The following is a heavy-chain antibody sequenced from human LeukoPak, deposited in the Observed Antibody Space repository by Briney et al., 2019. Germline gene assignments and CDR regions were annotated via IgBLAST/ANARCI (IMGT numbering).Heavy chain of an antibody. D-gene: IGHD6-13*01. V-gene: IGHV1-2*02. J-gene: IGHJ5*02. CDR2: INPNSGGT. CDR1: GDTFSTYF. CDR3: ARERVAAAVGFDP. Sequence: ASVKVSCKTSGDTFSTYFFSWVRQAPGQGLEWMGWINPNSGGTNYAQKFQGRVTMTRDTSISTAYMELSRLRSVDTAVYYCARERVAAAVGFDPWGQGTLVTVSS.